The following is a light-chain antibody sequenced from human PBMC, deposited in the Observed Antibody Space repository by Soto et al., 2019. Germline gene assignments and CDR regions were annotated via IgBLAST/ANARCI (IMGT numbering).Light chain of an antibody. CDR2: GVS. J-gene: IGKJ3*01. CDR1: QGIRTD. V-gene: IGKV1-17*01. Sequence: DIQMTQSPSTLSGSVGDRVTITCRASQGIRTDLVWYQQKPGKAPRRLIYGVSTLQSGVPSRFSGSGSGTEFTLTISSLQPEDFAVYYCQQRYNWPPEFTFGPGTKVDIK. CDR3: QQRYNWPPEFT.